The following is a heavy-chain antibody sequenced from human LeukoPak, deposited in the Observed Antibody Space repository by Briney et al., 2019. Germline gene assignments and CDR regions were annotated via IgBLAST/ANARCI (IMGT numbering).Heavy chain of an antibody. CDR3: ARGRSITILRGVAISDGFDI. CDR1: GFTFSTYS. CDR2: IATSSDYI. J-gene: IGHJ3*02. Sequence: PGGSLRLSCAASGFTFSTYSMNWVRQAPGKGLEWVSSIATSSDYIYYAGSLKGRFTISRDNAENSLYLHMNSLRPDDTAVYYCARGRSITILRGVAISDGFDIWGQGTKVTVS. V-gene: IGHV3-21*06. D-gene: IGHD3-10*01.